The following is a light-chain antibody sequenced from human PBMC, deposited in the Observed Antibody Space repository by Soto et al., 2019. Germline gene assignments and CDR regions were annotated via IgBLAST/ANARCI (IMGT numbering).Light chain of an antibody. CDR3: QQYNNWFT. Sequence: EIVMTQSPATLSVSPGERATLSCRASQSVSSNLAWYQQKPGQAPRLLIYGASTMATGIPARFSGSGSGTDFTLTISSLQSEDLAVYYCQQYNNWFTFGPGTKVDIK. J-gene: IGKJ3*01. V-gene: IGKV3-15*01. CDR2: GAS. CDR1: QSVSSN.